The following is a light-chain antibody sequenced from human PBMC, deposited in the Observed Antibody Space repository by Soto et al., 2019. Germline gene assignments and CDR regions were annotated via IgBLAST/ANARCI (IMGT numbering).Light chain of an antibody. CDR3: SSYAGSNKSV. CDR2: EVS. V-gene: IGLV2-8*01. J-gene: IGLJ1*01. Sequence: QSALTQPPSASGSLGQSVTISCTGTSSDVGGYNYVSWYQQHPGKAPKLMIYEVSKRPSGVPDRFSGSKSGNTASLTVSGLQAEYESDYYCSSYAGSNKSVFGTGTKRTVL. CDR1: SSDVGGYNY.